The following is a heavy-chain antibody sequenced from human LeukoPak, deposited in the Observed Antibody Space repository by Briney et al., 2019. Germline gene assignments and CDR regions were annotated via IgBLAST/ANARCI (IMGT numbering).Heavy chain of an antibody. CDR3: ARVLRGYDRRAYYYDYFDY. CDR2: ISGSGGST. J-gene: IGHJ4*02. V-gene: IGHV3-23*01. Sequence: HPGGSLRLSCAASGFTFSSYAMSWVRQAPGKGLEWVSAISGSGGSTYYADSAKGRFTISRDNSKNTLYLQMNTLRAEDTAVYYCARVLRGYDRRAYYYDYFDYWGQGTLVTVSS. D-gene: IGHD3-22*01. CDR1: GFTFSSYA.